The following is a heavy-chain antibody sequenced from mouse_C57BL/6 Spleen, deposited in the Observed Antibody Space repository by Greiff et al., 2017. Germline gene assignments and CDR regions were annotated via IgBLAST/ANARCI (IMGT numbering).Heavy chain of an antibody. CDR2: ISDGGSYT. Sequence: EVHLVESGGGLVKPGGSLKLSCAASGFTFSSYAMSWVRQTPEKRLEWVATISDGGSYTYYPDNVKGRFTISRDNAKNNLYLQMSHLKSEDTAMYYCARDGDYDYDGYYFDYWGQGTTLTVSS. J-gene: IGHJ2*01. CDR3: ARDGDYDYDGYYFDY. V-gene: IGHV5-4*01. CDR1: GFTFSSYA. D-gene: IGHD2-4*01.